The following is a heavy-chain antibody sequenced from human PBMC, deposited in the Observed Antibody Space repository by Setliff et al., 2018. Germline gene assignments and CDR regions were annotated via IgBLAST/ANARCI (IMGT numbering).Heavy chain of an antibody. V-gene: IGHV3-7*01. D-gene: IGHD3-10*01. CDR2: IKQDGSDK. J-gene: IGHJ6*03. CDR1: GFTFSSYW. CDR3: ATDHAYGSRFYYYYYNMDV. Sequence: GGSLRLSGAASGFTFSSYWMSWVRQAPGKGLEWVAKIKQDGSDKYYVDSVKGRFTISRDNAKNSLYMQMNSLRAEDTAVYYCATDHAYGSRFYYYYYNMDVWGKGTTVTVSS.